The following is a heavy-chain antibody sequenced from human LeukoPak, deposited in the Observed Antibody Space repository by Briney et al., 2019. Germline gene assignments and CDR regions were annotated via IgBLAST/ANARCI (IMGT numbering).Heavy chain of an antibody. J-gene: IGHJ4*02. CDR1: GFTVSSNY. CDR2: IYSGGST. D-gene: IGHD3-16*01. CDR3: AAQGVFSHGGY. V-gene: IGHV3-53*01. Sequence: WGSLRLSCAASGFTVSSNYMSWVRQAPGKGLEWVSVIYSGGSTYYTDSVKGRFTISRDTSKNTLYLQMNSLRAEDTAVYYCAAQGVFSHGGYWGQGTLVTVSS.